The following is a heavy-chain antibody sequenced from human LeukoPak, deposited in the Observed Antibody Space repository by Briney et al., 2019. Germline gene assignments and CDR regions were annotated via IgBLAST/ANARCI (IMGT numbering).Heavy chain of an antibody. Sequence: ASVKVSCKASGYTFTSYGISWVRQAPGQGLEWMGWISAHNGNTNYAQKLQGRVTMTTDTSTSTAYMELRSLRSDDTAVYYCARGCSGGSCYGYDAFDIWGQGTMVTVSS. J-gene: IGHJ3*02. CDR1: GYTFTSYG. CDR3: ARGCSGGSCYGYDAFDI. V-gene: IGHV1-18*01. CDR2: ISAHNGNT. D-gene: IGHD2-15*01.